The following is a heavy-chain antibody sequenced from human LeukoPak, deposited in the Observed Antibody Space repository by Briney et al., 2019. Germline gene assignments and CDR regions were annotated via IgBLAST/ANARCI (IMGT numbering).Heavy chain of an antibody. Sequence: GGSLRLSCAASGFTFSSYAMHWVRQAPGKGLEWVAVISYDGSNKYYADSVKGRFTISRDNSKNTLYLQMNSLRAEDTAAYYCARGGLGAFDIWGQGTMVTVSS. J-gene: IGHJ3*02. CDR3: ARGGLGAFDI. V-gene: IGHV3-30-3*01. CDR2: ISYDGSNK. CDR1: GFTFSSYA.